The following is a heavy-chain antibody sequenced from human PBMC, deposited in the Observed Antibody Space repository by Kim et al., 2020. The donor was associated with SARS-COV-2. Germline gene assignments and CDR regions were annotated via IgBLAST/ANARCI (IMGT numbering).Heavy chain of an antibody. D-gene: IGHD3-10*01. CDR1: GGSISSYY. J-gene: IGHJ3*02. CDR3: ARWSRFPYGSGSYESAGSGEDAFDI. CDR2: IYYSGST. V-gene: IGHV4-59*01. Sequence: ETLSLTCTVSGGSISSYYWSWIRQPPGKGLEWIGYIYYSGSTNYNPSLKSRVTISVDTSKNQFSLKLSSVTAADTAVYYCARWSRFPYGSGSYESAGSGEDAFDIWGQGTMVTVSS.